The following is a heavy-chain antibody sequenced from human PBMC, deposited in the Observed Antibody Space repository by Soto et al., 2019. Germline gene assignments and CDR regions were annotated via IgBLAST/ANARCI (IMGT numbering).Heavy chain of an antibody. Sequence: EVQLVESGGGLVQPGGSLRLSCAASGFTFSSYEMNWVRQAPGKGLEWVSYISSSGSTIYYADSVKGRFTISRDNAKNSLSLQMNSLRAEDTAVYYCARVYCSGGSCYSNNNWFDPWGQGTLVTVSS. CDR2: ISSSGSTI. D-gene: IGHD2-15*01. J-gene: IGHJ5*02. CDR3: ARVYCSGGSCYSNNNWFDP. CDR1: GFTFSSYE. V-gene: IGHV3-48*03.